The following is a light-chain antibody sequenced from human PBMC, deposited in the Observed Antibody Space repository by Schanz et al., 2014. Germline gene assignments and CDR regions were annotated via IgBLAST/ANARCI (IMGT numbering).Light chain of an antibody. CDR2: DVT. CDR3: SSYVLTNNWDL. CDR1: RSDVGGYDY. J-gene: IGLJ2*01. Sequence: QSALTQPPSASGSPGQSVTISCTGTRSDVGGYDYVSWYQHHPGKAPKLLIYDVTKRPSGVPDRFSGSKSGNTASLTVSGLQAEDEADYYCSSYVLTNNWDLFGGGTKLTVL. V-gene: IGLV2-8*01.